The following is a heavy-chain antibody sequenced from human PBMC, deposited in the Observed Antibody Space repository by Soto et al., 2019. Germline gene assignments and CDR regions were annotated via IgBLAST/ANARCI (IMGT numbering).Heavy chain of an antibody. J-gene: IGHJ5*02. Sequence: ASVKVSCKASGYTFTSYDINWVRQATGQGLEWMGWMNPNSGNTGYAQKFQGRVTMTRNTSISTAYMELSSLRSEDTAVYYCARGKHAYYYDSSGYYVNNWFDTWGQGTLVTVSS. CDR3: ARGKHAYYYDSSGYYVNNWFDT. CDR2: MNPNSGNT. V-gene: IGHV1-8*01. CDR1: GYTFTSYD. D-gene: IGHD3-22*01.